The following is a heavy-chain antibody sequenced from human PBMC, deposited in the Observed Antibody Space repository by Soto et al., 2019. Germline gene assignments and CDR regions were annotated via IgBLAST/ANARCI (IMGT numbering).Heavy chain of an antibody. CDR3: ATGRIVVVGSRAYYGMDV. V-gene: IGHV1-69*19. CDR2: IIPVFGIV. D-gene: IGHD3-22*01. J-gene: IGHJ6*02. CDR1: GGTLSNSA. Sequence: QLQLAQSGADVKKAGSSVKVSCKASGGTLSNSAFSWVRQAPGQGLEWMGGIIPVFGIVNYAQKFQDRVTITADESTSKAYMELRRLRSEDTAVYFCATGRIVVVGSRAYYGMDVWGQGTTVTV.